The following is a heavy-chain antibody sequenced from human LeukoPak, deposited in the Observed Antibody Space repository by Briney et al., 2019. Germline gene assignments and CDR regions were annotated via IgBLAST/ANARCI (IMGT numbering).Heavy chain of an antibody. CDR2: ISFSGST. CDR3: ARDKVAAAGNYYYYGMDV. CDR1: GXSISSYY. D-gene: IGHD6-13*01. J-gene: IGHJ6*02. Sequence: SETLSLTWTVSGXSISSYYWSWIRQPPGKGLEWIGFISFSGSTNYNPSLRSRVTISADTSKNQFSLKLSSVTAADTAVYYCARDKVAAAGNYYYYGMDVWGQGTTVTVSS. V-gene: IGHV4-59*01.